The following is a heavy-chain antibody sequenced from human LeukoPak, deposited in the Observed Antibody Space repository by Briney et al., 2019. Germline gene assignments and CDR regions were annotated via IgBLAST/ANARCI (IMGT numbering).Heavy chain of an antibody. CDR3: VSWSGKYYVTSQIPANS. J-gene: IGHJ4*02. CDR2: IRYDGSSN. CDR1: GFTFSGYG. Sequence: GGSLRLSCAASGFTFSGYGMHWVRQAPGKGLEWVAFIRYDGSSNYYADSVKGRFTISRDNSKNALDLQMNSPRAEDTAVYYCVSWSGKYYVTSQIPANSWGQGTLVTVSS. D-gene: IGHD3-22*01. V-gene: IGHV3-30*02.